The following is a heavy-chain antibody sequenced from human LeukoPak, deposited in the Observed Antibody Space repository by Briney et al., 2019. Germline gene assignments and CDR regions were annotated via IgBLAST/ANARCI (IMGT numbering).Heavy chain of an antibody. V-gene: IGHV1-58*01. J-gene: IGHJ4*02. CDR2: IVVGSGNT. CDR3: AADRYGSGSPRY. CDR1: GFTFTSSA. D-gene: IGHD3-10*01. Sequence: GASVKASCKASGFTFTSSAVQWVRQARGQRLEWIGWIVVGSGNTNYAQKFQERVTITRDMSTSTAYMELSSLRSEDTAVYYCAADRYGSGSPRYWGQGTLVTVSS.